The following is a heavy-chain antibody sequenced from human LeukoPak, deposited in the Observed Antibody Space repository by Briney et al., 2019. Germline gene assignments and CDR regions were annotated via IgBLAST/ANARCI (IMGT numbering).Heavy chain of an antibody. D-gene: IGHD6-13*01. CDR2: ISYSGST. CDR3: ARGFVSYISSWLHGFDI. J-gene: IGHJ3*02. V-gene: IGHV4-59*01. Sequence: PSETLSLTCTVSGASITTYYWSWIRQPPGKGLEWIGYISYSGSTNYNPSLKSRVTISVDTSKNQFSLKLSSVTAADTAVYYCARGFVSYISSWLHGFDIWGQGTMVTVSS. CDR1: GASITTYY.